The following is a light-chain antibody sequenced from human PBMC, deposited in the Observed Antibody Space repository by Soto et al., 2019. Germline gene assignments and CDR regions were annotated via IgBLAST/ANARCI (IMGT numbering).Light chain of an antibody. CDR1: SSNIGKYY. V-gene: IGLV1-51*01. CDR3: GAWDDSLRLHV. CDR2: DSN. J-gene: IGLJ1*01. Sequence: QSVLTQPPSVSAAPGQTVTISCSGSSSNIGKYYVSWYQQLPGEAPKLLIYDSNKRPSGIPERFSASRSGTSATLGITGLQTGDEADYYCGAWDDSLRLHVFGPGTKVTVL.